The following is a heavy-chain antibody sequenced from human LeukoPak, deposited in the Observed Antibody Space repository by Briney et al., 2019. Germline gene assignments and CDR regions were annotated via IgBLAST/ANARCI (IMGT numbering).Heavy chain of an antibody. D-gene: IGHD3/OR15-3a*01. CDR1: GFSFSSYW. CDR2: IKQDGSEK. J-gene: IGHJ4*02. Sequence: GGSLRLSCAACGFSFSSYWMSWVRQAPGKGLEWVANIKQDGSEKYYVDSVKGRFTISRDNAKYSLYLQMDSLRAEDTAVYYCARDKRTGASYFDSWGQGTLVTVSS. V-gene: IGHV3-7*01. CDR3: ARDKRTGASYFDS.